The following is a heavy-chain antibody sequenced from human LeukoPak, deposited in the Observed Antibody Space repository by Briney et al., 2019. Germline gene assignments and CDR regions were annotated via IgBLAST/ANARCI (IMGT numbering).Heavy chain of an antibody. CDR3: ARVWRYSTSSDAFDI. J-gene: IGHJ3*02. D-gene: IGHD6-6*01. CDR1: GYTFTSYD. V-gene: IGHV1-8*01. Sequence: ASVKVSCKASGYTFTSYDINWVRQATGQGLEWMGWMNPNSGNTGYAQKFQGRVTMTRDTSITTAYMDLSSLTYDDTAVYYCARVWRYSTSSDAFDIWGQGTMVTVSS. CDR2: MNPNSGNT.